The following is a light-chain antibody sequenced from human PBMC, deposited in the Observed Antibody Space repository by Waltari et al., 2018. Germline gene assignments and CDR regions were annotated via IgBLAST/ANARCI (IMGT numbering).Light chain of an antibody. CDR3: MQGTHWPWT. CDR1: QSLVHSDGTTY. Sequence: DVVMTQSPLSLPVTLGQPASLSCRSSQSLVHSDGTTYLNWFQQRPGQAPRRLIYKVSNRDSGVPDRFSGSGSGTDFTLKISRVEAEDVGVYYCMQGTHWPWTFGQGTKVDIK. J-gene: IGKJ1*01. V-gene: IGKV2-30*02. CDR2: KVS.